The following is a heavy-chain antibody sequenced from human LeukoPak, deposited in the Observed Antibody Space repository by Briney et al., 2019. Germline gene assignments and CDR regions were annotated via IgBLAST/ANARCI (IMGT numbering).Heavy chain of an antibody. CDR2: INPNSGGT. D-gene: IGHD2-2*02. CDR3: AREGYCSRTNCYTLTFYSYYGMDV. V-gene: IGHV1-2*02. CDR1: GYTFTGYY. Sequence: ASVKVSCKASGYTFTGYYMHWVRQAPGQGLEWMGWINPNSGGTNYAQKFQGRVTMTTDTATSTAYMELRSLRSDDTAVYYCAREGYCSRTNCYTLTFYSYYGMDVWGQGTTVTVSS. J-gene: IGHJ6*02.